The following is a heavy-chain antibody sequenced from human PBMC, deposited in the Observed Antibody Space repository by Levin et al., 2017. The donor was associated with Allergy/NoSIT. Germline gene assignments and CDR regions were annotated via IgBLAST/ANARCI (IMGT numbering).Heavy chain of an antibody. Sequence: LSLTCAASGFTFSSSGMHWVRQAPGKGLEWVAVIWYDGSNKYYADSVKGRFTISRDNSKNTLYLQMNSLRAEDTAVYYCARDKFNGVDHPAGYSSSWYVYNWFDPWGQGTLVTVSS. CDR1: GFTFSSSG. J-gene: IGHJ5*02. D-gene: IGHD6-13*01. CDR2: IWYDGSNK. CDR3: ARDKFNGVDHPAGYSSSWYVYNWFDP. V-gene: IGHV3-33*01.